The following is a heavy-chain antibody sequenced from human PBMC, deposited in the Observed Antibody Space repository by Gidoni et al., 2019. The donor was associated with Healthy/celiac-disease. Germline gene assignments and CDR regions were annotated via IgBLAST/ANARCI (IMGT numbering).Heavy chain of an antibody. CDR3: AKDFLRGDYGYYGMDV. CDR2: ISGSGGST. Sequence: EVQLLESGGGLVQPGGSLRLSCAASGFTFRRYAMSWVRQAPGKGREWVSAISGSGGSTYYADSVKGRFTISRDNSKNTLYLQMNSLRAEDTAVYYCAKDFLRGDYGYYGMDVWGQGTTVTVSS. CDR1: GFTFRRYA. V-gene: IGHV3-23*01. J-gene: IGHJ6*02. D-gene: IGHD4-17*01.